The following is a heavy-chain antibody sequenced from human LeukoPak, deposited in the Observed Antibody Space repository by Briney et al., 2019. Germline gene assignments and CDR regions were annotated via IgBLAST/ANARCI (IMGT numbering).Heavy chain of an antibody. CDR1: EFSVGSNY. CDR3: ARVGFSYGDYGGYYFDY. Sequence: GGSLRLSCAASEFSVGSNYMTWVRQAPGKGLVWVSRINSDGSSTSYADSVKGRFTISRDNAKNTLYLQMNSLRAEDTAVYYCARVGFSYGDYGGYYFDYWGQGTLVTVSS. V-gene: IGHV3-74*01. J-gene: IGHJ4*02. CDR2: INSDGSST. D-gene: IGHD4-17*01.